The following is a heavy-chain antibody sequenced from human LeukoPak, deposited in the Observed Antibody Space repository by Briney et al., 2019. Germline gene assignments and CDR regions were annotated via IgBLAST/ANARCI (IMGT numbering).Heavy chain of an antibody. Sequence: KPSETLSLTCAVYGGSFSGYNWSWIRQPPGKGLEWIGEINHSGSTNYNPSLKSRVTISVDTSKNQFSLKLSSVTAADTAVYYCAREWVVIGYFDYWGQGTLVTVSS. CDR3: AREWVVIGYFDY. CDR1: GGSFSGYN. CDR2: INHSGST. J-gene: IGHJ4*02. V-gene: IGHV4-34*01. D-gene: IGHD2-21*01.